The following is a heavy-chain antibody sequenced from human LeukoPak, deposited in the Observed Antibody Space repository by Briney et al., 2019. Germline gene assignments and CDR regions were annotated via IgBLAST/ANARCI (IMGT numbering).Heavy chain of an antibody. D-gene: IGHD3-22*01. CDR2: ISSSATNI. CDR1: GFTFSNYY. Sequence: GGSLRLSCAASGFTFSNYYMSWIRPAPGKGLEWLSYISSSATNIQYADSVRGRFTISRDNAKNSLYLQMNRLRDEDTAVYYCARVDFYYDSSGYVGEYFQHWGQGTLVTVSS. CDR3: ARVDFYYDSSGYVGEYFQH. V-gene: IGHV3-11*01. J-gene: IGHJ1*01.